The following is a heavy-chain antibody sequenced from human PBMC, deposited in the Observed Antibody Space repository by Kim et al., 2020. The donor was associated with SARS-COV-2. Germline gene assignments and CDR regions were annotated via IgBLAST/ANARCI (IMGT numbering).Heavy chain of an antibody. D-gene: IGHD3-10*01. Sequence: GESLKISCQGFGYSFSQFWIGWVRQMPGKGLEWMGIIYPAGSYTRYSPSFEGHVTISADTSASTSYLQWNSLKASDTAMYYCARQVPYGSGAGHWGQGTLVTVSS. CDR3: ARQVPYGSGAGH. V-gene: IGHV5-51*01. CDR1: GYSFSQFW. CDR2: IYPAGSYT. J-gene: IGHJ4*02.